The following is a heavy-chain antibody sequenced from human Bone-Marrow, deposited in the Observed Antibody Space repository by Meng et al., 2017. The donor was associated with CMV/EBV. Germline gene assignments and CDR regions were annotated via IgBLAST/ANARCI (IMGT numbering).Heavy chain of an antibody. V-gene: IGHV3-11*04. CDR3: AKDAAGMATIYYFDY. Sequence: GESLKISCAASGFTFSDYYMTWIRQAPGKGLEWVSSISSSGTNIDYTDSVKGRFTISRDNSKNTLYLQMNSLRAEDTAVYYCAKDAAGMATIYYFDYWGQGTLVTVSS. CDR1: GFTFSDYY. D-gene: IGHD5-24*01. CDR2: ISSSGTNI. J-gene: IGHJ4*02.